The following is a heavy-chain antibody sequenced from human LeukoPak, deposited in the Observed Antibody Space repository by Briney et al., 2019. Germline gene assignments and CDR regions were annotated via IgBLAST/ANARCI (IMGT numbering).Heavy chain of an antibody. J-gene: IGHJ4*02. Sequence: SETLSLTCTVSGGSISSGGYYWSWIRQHPGKGLEWIGYIYHSVSTFYNPSLKSRVTISVDTSKNQFSLKLSSVTAADTAVYYCARGWIGSSWLYFDYWGQGTLVTVSS. CDR2: IYHSVST. V-gene: IGHV4-61*08. D-gene: IGHD6-13*01. CDR3: ARGWIGSSWLYFDY. CDR1: GGSISSGGYY.